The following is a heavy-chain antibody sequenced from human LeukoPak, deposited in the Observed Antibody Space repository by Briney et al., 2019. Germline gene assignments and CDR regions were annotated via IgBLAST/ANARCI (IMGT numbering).Heavy chain of an antibody. CDR1: GFTFSNNY. CDR2: IRNAGDGYTT. J-gene: IGHJ5*02. CDR3: VRNHRHWFDP. V-gene: IGHV3-72*01. Sequence: GGSLRLSCAASGFTFSNNYMDWVRQAPGQGPELIGHIRNAGDGYTTEYAASVKGRFTVSRDDSKNSLYLQMNSLKPEDTAVYYCVRNHRHWFDPWGQGTLVTVSS.